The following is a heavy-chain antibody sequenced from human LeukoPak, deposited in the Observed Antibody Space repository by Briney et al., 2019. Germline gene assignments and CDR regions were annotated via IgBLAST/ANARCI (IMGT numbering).Heavy chain of an antibody. CDR2: INPNSGGT. J-gene: IGHJ3*02. Sequence: ASVKVSCKASGYTFTGYYMHWVRQAPGQGLEWMGWINPNSGGTNYAQKFQGRVTMTRDTSISTAYMELSRLRSDDTAVYYCARTYGPHDAFDIWGQGTMVTVSS. D-gene: IGHD4-17*01. V-gene: IGHV1-2*02. CDR1: GYTFTGYY. CDR3: ARTYGPHDAFDI.